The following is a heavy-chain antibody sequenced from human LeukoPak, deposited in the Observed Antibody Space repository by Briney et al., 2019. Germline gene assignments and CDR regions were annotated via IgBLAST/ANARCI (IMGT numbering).Heavy chain of an antibody. J-gene: IGHJ4*02. Sequence: KPSETLSLTCTVSGGSISSYYWSWIRQPPGKGLEWIGYIYYSGSTNYNPSLKSRVTISVDTSKNQFSLKLSFVTAADTAVYYCARETTIYSYVDYWGQGTLVTVSS. D-gene: IGHD5-18*01. CDR1: GGSISSYY. CDR2: IYYSGST. CDR3: ARETTIYSYVDY. V-gene: IGHV4-59*01.